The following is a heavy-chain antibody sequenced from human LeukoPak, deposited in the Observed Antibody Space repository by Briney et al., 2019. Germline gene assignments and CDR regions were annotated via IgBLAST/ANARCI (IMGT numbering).Heavy chain of an antibody. CDR1: DGSFSGYY. CDR3: ARGLNDSWTGENY. J-gene: IGHJ4*02. D-gene: IGHD3-3*01. Sequence: SETLSLTCAVYDGSFSGYYWSWIRQPPGKGLEWIGEINHSGSTNYNPSLKSRVTISLVTSKSQFSLKVRYVTAADTAVYYCARGLNDSWTGENYWGQGTLVTVSS. V-gene: IGHV4-34*01. CDR2: INHSGST.